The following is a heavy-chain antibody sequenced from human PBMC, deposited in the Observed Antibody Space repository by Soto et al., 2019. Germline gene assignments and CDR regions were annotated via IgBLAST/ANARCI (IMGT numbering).Heavy chain of an antibody. V-gene: IGHV3-30-3*01. J-gene: IGHJ6*02. CDR2: ISYDGSNK. CDR1: GFTFSSYA. D-gene: IGHD1-20*01. Sequence: QVQLVESGGGVVQPGRSLRLSCAASGFTFSSYAMHWVRQAPGKGLEWVAVISYDGSNKYYADSVKGRFTISRDNSKNTLYLQMNSLIAEDTAVYYCARGNWNRLQGRYYYYGMDVWGQGTTVTVSS. CDR3: ARGNWNRLQGRYYYYGMDV.